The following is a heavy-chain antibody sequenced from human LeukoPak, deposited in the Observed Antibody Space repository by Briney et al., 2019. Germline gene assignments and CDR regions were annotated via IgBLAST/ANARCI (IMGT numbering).Heavy chain of an antibody. CDR1: GASISSTTYY. CDR2: IYYIGNT. V-gene: IGHV4-39*02. CDR3: ASDYGDSYHFDY. D-gene: IGHD4-17*01. J-gene: IGHJ4*02. Sequence: SETLSLTCTVSGASISSTTYYWGWIRQPQGKGLEWIASIYYIGNTYYNPSLRSRVTISIETSKNHFSLKLTSVTAADTAVYYCASDYGDSYHFDYWGQGTLVTVSS.